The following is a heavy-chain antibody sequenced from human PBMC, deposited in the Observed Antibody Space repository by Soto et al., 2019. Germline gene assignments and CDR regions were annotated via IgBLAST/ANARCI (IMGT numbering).Heavy chain of an antibody. CDR1: GYTFTSYT. J-gene: IGHJ6*02. V-gene: IGHV1-18*01. CDR2: INIYNGNT. CDR3: ARDLDYYGLDV. Sequence: QVQLVQSGAEVKKPGASVKVSGKASGYTFTSYTISWVREAPGQGLEWMGWINIYNGNTNYPQKVQGRATMTADTSTSTAFMELRSLRSDDTAVYYCARDLDYYGLDVWGQGTTVIVSS.